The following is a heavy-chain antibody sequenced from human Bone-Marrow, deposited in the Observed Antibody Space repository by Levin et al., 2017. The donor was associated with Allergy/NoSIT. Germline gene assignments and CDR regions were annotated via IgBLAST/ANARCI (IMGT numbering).Heavy chain of an antibody. Sequence: SGGSLRLSCAASGFTFSSYSMNWVRQAPGKGLEWVSSISSSSSYIYYADSVKGRFTISRDNAKNSLYLQMNSLRAEDTAVYYCARAVWGSYRYNDYWGQGTLVTVSS. CDR1: GFTFSSYS. V-gene: IGHV3-21*01. J-gene: IGHJ4*02. CDR2: ISSSSSYI. D-gene: IGHD3-16*02. CDR3: ARAVWGSYRYNDY.